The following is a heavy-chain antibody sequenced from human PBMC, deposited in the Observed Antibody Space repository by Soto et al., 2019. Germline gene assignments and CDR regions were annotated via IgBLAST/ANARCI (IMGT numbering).Heavy chain of an antibody. J-gene: IGHJ4*02. CDR3: ARDIRGYSRAFDY. CDR1: GDSVSSDNYY. D-gene: IGHD5-18*01. V-gene: IGHV4-61*01. Sequence: QVQLQESGPGLVKPSETLSLTCTVSGDSVSSDNYYWTWIRQPPGQGLEWIGYIYSSGSTNYNPSLKSRVTISLDTSSNQFSRKLASVTAADTAVYYCARDIRGYSRAFDYWGQGTLVTVSS. CDR2: IYSSGST.